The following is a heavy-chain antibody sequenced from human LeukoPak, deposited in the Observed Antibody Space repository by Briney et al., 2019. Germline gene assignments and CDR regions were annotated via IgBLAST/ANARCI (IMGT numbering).Heavy chain of an antibody. CDR1: GFTFSSYG. D-gene: IGHD3-9*01. CDR2: ISYDGSNK. J-gene: IGHJ4*02. CDR3: AKGLRYSDN. V-gene: IGHV3-30*18. Sequence: GGSLRLPCASSGFTFSSYGMHWVRQAPGKGLEWVAVISYDGSNKYYADSVKGRFTISRDNSKNTLYLQMNSLRADDTAVYYCAKGLRYSDNWGQGILVTVSS.